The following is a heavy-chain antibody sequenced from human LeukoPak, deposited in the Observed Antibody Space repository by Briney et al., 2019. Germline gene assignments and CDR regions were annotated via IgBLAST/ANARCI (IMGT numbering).Heavy chain of an antibody. CDR1: GFTFSSYA. V-gene: IGHV3-23*01. Sequence: GGSLRLSCAASGFTFSSYAMSWVRLAPGKGLEWVSAISGSGGSTYYADSVKGRFTISRDNSKNTLYLQMNSLRAEDTAVYYCAAPGYSSSWYEDYWGQGTLVTVSS. J-gene: IGHJ4*02. CDR2: ISGSGGST. CDR3: AAPGYSSSWYEDY. D-gene: IGHD6-13*01.